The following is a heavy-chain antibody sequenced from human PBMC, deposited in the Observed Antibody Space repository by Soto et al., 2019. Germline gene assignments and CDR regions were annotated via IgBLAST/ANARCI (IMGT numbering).Heavy chain of an antibody. D-gene: IGHD6-19*01. CDR2: ISNDGSKK. CDR1: GFVFTNYG. V-gene: IGHV3-30*03. J-gene: IGHJ4*02. CDR3: ARDVAMPSGLGLGY. Sequence: GGSLRLSCAASGFVFTNYGIHCFRHAPGKGLEWVAFISNDGSKKYYADSVKGRFTISRDNSENTVYLQMTSLRPDDTAVFYCARDVAMPSGLGLGYWGQGTLVTVSS.